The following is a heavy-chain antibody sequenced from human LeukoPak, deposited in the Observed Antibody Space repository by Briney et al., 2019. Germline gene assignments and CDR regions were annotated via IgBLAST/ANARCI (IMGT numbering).Heavy chain of an antibody. V-gene: IGHV3-74*01. D-gene: IGHD3-10*01. CDR2: ISGDGTAG. CDR3: VRGRGSYGWFDP. Sequence: GGSLRLSCAASGFTSSSYWMHWFRQVPGKGLVWVSRISGDGTAGNYADSVKGRFTISRDDAKNTVDLQMNSLRGEDTAVYYCVRGRGSYGWFDPWGQGTLVTVSS. J-gene: IGHJ5*02. CDR1: GFTSSSYW.